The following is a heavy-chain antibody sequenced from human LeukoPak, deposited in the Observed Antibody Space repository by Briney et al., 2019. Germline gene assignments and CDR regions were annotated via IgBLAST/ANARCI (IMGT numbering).Heavy chain of an antibody. V-gene: IGHV3-23*01. CDR2: ISGSGGST. Sequence: GGSLRLSCAASGFTFSSYAMSWVRQAPGKGLEWVPAISGSGGSTYYADSVKGRFTISRDNSKNTLYLQMNSLRAEDTAVYYCANLAGYCSGGSCYGWGQGTLVTVSS. CDR1: GFTFSSYA. CDR3: ANLAGYCSGGSCYG. D-gene: IGHD2-15*01. J-gene: IGHJ4*02.